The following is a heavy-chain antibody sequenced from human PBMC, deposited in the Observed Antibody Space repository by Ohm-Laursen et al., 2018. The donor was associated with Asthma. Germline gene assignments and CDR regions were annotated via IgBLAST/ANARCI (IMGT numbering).Heavy chain of an antibody. CDR3: ARRGYSGYDYLYSSGWLHV. D-gene: IGHD5-12*01. Sequence: SDTLSLTCTVSGGSVSSGSYYWSWIRQPPGKGLEWIGYIYYSGSTNYNPSLKSRVTISVDTSKNQFSLKLSSVTAADTAVYYCARRGYSGYDYLYSSGWLHVWGQGTLVTVSS. J-gene: IGHJ4*02. V-gene: IGHV4-61*01. CDR1: GGSVSSGSYY. CDR2: IYYSGST.